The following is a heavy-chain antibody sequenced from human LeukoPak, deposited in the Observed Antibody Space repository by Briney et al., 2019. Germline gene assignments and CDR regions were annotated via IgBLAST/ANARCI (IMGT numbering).Heavy chain of an antibody. Sequence: GASVKVSCKASGYTSTSYDINWVRQATGQGLEWMGWMNPNSGNTGYAQKFQGRVTMTRNTSISTAYMELSSLRSEDTAVYYCARECARRGGGSCYSGQGTLVTVSS. D-gene: IGHD2-15*01. CDR1: GYTSTSYD. V-gene: IGHV1-8*01. CDR2: MNPNSGNT. J-gene: IGHJ4*02. CDR3: ARECARRGGGSCY.